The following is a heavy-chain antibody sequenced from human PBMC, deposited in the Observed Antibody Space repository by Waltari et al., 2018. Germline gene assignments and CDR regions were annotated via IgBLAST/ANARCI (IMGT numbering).Heavy chain of an antibody. Sequence: QVQLQESGPGLVKPSETLSLTCFVSGGPISSYYWSWIRQPPGKGLEWIGYISYSGNTNYNPSLKSRVTISVDTSKNQFSLSLSAVTAADTAVYYCARAGGFGSGSTTWGQGTLVTVSS. CDR1: GGPISSYY. CDR3: ARAGGFGSGSTT. D-gene: IGHD3-10*01. J-gene: IGHJ5*02. CDR2: ISYSGNT. V-gene: IGHV4-59*01.